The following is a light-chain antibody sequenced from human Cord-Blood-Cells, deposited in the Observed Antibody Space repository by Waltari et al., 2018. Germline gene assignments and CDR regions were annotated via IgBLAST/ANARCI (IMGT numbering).Light chain of an antibody. CDR3: QQRSNWYS. CDR1: QSVSSY. Sequence: EIVFTQSPATLSVSPEERATLSCRASQSVSSYLAWYQQKPGQAPRLLIYDASNRATGIPARFSGSGSGTDFTLTISSLEPEDFAVYYCQQRSNWYSFGQGTKLEIK. CDR2: DAS. V-gene: IGKV3-11*01. J-gene: IGKJ2*03.